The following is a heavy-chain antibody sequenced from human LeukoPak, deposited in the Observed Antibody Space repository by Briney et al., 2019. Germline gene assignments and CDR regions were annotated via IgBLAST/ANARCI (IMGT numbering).Heavy chain of an antibody. V-gene: IGHV1-18*01. CDR1: GYSSTNYG. CDR2: IHIYRGNT. D-gene: IGHD3-22*01. J-gene: IGHJ4*02. Sequence: ASVKVSCKASGYSSTNYGISWVRQAPGQGLEWMGWIHIYRGNTNYAQKFQGRVTMTTDTSTSTAYMELRSLRSDDTAVYYCARDQYYYDSSGSGYWGQGTLVTVSS. CDR3: ARDQYYYDSSGSGY.